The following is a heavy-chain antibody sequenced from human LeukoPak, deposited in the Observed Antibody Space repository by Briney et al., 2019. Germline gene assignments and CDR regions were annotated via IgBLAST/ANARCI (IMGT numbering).Heavy chain of an antibody. Sequence: GGSLRLSCAASRFTFSSYWMHWVRQAPGKGLVWVSLINSDGRSTGYADSVKGRFTISRDNSKDTLYLQVNSLRAEDTAMYYCARNILFAFDIWGQGTMVTVSS. J-gene: IGHJ3*02. CDR2: INSDGRST. CDR3: ARNILFAFDI. CDR1: RFTFSSYW. V-gene: IGHV3-74*01.